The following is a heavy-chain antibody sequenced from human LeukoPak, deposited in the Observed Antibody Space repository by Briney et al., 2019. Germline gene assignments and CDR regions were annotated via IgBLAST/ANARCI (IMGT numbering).Heavy chain of an antibody. Sequence: ASAKVSCKASGYTFTSYDINWVRQATGQGLEWMGIINPSGGSTSYAQKFQGRVTMTRDTSTSTVYMELSSLRSEDTAVYYCARDRLWRAVAGLFDYWGQGTLVTVSS. CDR2: INPSGGST. CDR3: ARDRLWRAVAGLFDY. CDR1: GYTFTSYD. V-gene: IGHV1-46*01. J-gene: IGHJ4*02. D-gene: IGHD6-19*01.